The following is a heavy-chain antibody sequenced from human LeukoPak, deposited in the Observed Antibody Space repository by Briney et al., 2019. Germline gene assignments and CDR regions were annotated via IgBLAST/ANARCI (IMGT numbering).Heavy chain of an antibody. CDR1: GGSISSSSYY. J-gene: IGHJ4*02. CDR2: IYYSGST. D-gene: IGHD3-22*01. Sequence: PSVTLSLTCTVSGGSISSSSYYWGWIRQPPGKGLEWIGSIYYSGSTYYNPSLKSRVTISVDTSKNQFSLKLSSVTAADTAVYYCARRSYYDSSCYLPSTYYFDYWGQGTLVTVSS. CDR3: ARRSYYDSSCYLPSTYYFDY. V-gene: IGHV4-39*01.